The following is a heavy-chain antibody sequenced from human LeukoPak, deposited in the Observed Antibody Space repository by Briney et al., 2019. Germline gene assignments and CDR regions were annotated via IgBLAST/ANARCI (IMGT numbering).Heavy chain of an antibody. CDR1: GGSISSYY. D-gene: IGHD7-27*01. J-gene: IGHJ4*02. Sequence: SETLSLTCTVSGGSISSYYWSWIRQPAGQGLEWIGRIYTSGSTNYNPSLKSRVTISVDTSKNQFSLKLSSVTAADTAVYYCARNPNLTGDFDYWGQGTLVTVSS. CDR2: IYTSGST. CDR3: ARNPNLTGDFDY. V-gene: IGHV4-4*07.